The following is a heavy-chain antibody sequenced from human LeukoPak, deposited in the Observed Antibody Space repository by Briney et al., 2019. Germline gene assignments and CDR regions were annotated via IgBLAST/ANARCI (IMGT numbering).Heavy chain of an antibody. J-gene: IGHJ4*02. V-gene: IGHV1-18*04. CDR2: ISAHSGNT. Sequence: AAVKVSCKSSGYMFTTYGITWVRQAPGQGLQGMGWISAHSGNTKYPEKFQGRATLTTDTSTCTGYLELGSLTSDDTAVYYCARALSSGGWTLEFDYWGQGTQVTVAS. D-gene: IGHD6-25*01. CDR1: GYMFTTYG. CDR3: ARALSSGGWTLEFDY.